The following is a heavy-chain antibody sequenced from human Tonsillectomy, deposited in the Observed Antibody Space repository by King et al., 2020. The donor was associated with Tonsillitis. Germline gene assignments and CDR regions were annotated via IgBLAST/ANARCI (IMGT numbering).Heavy chain of an antibody. Sequence: VQLQESGPGLVKPSQTLSLTCTVSGGSISGGTYCWSWIRQHPGKCLEGIGYISYSGNSGKTYYNPSLKVRLTISVDTSKNQFSLKLSSVTAADTAMFYCGRYEGGVFDPWGQGTLVTVSS. D-gene: IGHD2-15*01. CDR2: ISYSGNSGKT. CDR3: GRYEGGVFDP. V-gene: IGHV4-31*03. J-gene: IGHJ5*02. CDR1: GGSISGGTYC.